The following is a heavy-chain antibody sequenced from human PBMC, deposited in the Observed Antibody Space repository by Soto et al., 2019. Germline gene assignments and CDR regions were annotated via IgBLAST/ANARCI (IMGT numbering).Heavy chain of an antibody. CDR3: ARAREAENYDILTPYYITFDY. CDR2: ISAYNGNT. D-gene: IGHD3-9*01. V-gene: IGHV1-18*01. CDR1: GYTFTSYG. Sequence: QVQLVQSGAEVKKPGASVKVSCKASGYTFTSYGISWVRQAPGQGLEWMGWISAYNGNTNYAQKLQGRVTMTTDTSTSTAYMELRSLRSDDTAVYYCARAREAENYDILTPYYITFDYLGQGTLVTVSS. J-gene: IGHJ4*02.